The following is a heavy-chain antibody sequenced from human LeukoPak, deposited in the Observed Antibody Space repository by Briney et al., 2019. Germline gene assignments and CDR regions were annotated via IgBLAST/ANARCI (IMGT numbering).Heavy chain of an antibody. D-gene: IGHD3-22*01. CDR1: GFTFSSYS. CDR3: ARATYDSSGYHHDY. CDR2: ISSSSSYI. J-gene: IGHJ4*02. V-gene: IGHV3-21*01. Sequence: GGSLRLSCAPSGFTFSSYSMNWVRQAPGKGLEWVSSISSSSSYIYYADSVKGRFTISRDNAKNSLYLQMNSLRAEDTAVYYCARATYDSSGYHHDYWGQGTLVTVSS.